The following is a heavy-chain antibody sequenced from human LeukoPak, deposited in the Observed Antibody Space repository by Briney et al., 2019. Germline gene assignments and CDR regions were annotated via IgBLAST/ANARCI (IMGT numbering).Heavy chain of an antibody. CDR3: ATSGGTSGPELDY. CDR2: INPKSGGT. V-gene: IGHV1-2*02. J-gene: IGHJ4*02. CDR1: GYTFTSYA. Sequence: GASVKVSCKASGYTFTSYAMHWVRQAPGQRLEWREWINPKSGGTNYAQKFQGRVTMTRDTSISTAYMEVSRMTSDDTAVYYCATSGGTSGPELDYWGQGTLVTVSS. D-gene: IGHD3-3*01.